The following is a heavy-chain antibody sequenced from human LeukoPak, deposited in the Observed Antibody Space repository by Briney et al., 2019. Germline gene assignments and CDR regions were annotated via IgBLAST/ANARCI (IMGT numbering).Heavy chain of an antibody. J-gene: IGHJ4*02. V-gene: IGHV1-2*02. CDR2: INPNSGGT. CDR3: ARGWSYYDSSGYYY. D-gene: IGHD3-22*01. Sequence: ASVKVSCKASGYTFTGYYMHWVRQAPGQGLEWMGWINPNSGGTNYAQKFQGRVTMTRDTSISTAYMELSRLRSDDTAVYYCARGWSYYDSSGYYYWGQGTLVTVSS. CDR1: GYTFTGYY.